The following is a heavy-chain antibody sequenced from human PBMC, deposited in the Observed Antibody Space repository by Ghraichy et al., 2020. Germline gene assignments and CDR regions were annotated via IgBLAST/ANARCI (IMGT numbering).Heavy chain of an antibody. CDR3: ARYPPYYDFWSGSNYYYGMDV. V-gene: IGHV4-39*01. D-gene: IGHD3-3*01. CDR2: IYYSGST. CDR1: GGSISSSSYY. J-gene: IGHJ6*02. Sequence: SETLSLTCTVSGGSISSSSYYWGWIRQPPGKGLEWIGSIYYSGSTYYNPSLKSRVTISVDTSKNQFSLKLSSVTAADTAVYYCARYPPYYDFWSGSNYYYGMDVWGQGITVTVSS.